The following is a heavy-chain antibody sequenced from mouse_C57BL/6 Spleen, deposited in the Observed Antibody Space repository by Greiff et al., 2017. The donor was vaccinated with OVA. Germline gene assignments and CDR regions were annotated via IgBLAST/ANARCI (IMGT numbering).Heavy chain of an antibody. CDR1: GYTFTSYW. CDR2: IDPSDSST. CDR3: ARRLRDAMDY. Sequence: VQLQQPGAELVKPGASVKLSCKASGYTFTSYWMQWVKQRPGQGLEWLGEIDPSDSSTNYNQKFKGKATLTVDTSSSTAYMQLSSLTSEDSAVYYCARRLRDAMDYWGQGTSVTVSS. V-gene: IGHV1-50*01. D-gene: IGHD3-2*02. J-gene: IGHJ4*01.